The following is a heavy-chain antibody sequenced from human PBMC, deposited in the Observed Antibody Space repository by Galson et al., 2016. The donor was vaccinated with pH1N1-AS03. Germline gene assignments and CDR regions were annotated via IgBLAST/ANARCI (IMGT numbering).Heavy chain of an antibody. J-gene: IGHJ4*02. D-gene: IGHD6-6*01. CDR1: GGTFSTNG. CDR3: ARERDSSSSSIFVY. CDR2: IIPMLGRG. Sequence: SVKVSCKASGGTFSTNGFTWVRQAPGQGLEWMGRIIPMLGRGNYAQKLQGRVTIIADISTSTTYMELSNLTSEDTAIYYCARERDSSSSSIFVYWGQGTQVTVSS. V-gene: IGHV1-69*04.